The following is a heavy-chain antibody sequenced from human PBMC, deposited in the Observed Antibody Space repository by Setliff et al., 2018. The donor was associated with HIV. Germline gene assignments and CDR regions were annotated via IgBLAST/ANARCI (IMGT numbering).Heavy chain of an antibody. J-gene: IGHJ4*02. CDR1: GDSISSGGYY. CDR2: IYYSGST. D-gene: IGHD2-2*01. Sequence: PSETLSLTCTVSGDSISSGGYYWSWIRQPPRKGLEWIGYIYYSGSTFYNPSLKSRVTISVDTSKNQFSLKLSSVTAADTAVYYCARGIGYCSTTSCQSYFDYWGQGTLVTVTS. CDR3: ARGIGYCSTTSCQSYFDY. V-gene: IGHV4-31*03.